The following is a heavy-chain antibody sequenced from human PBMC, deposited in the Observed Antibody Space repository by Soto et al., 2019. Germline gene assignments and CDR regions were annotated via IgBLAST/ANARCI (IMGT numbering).Heavy chain of an antibody. CDR3: ARAGQYYDASGYAD. V-gene: IGHV1-18*01. CDR2: ISVYNGNT. CDR1: GYSFATSG. D-gene: IGHD3-22*01. J-gene: IGHJ4*02. Sequence: QVKLVQSGTEVKKPGASIKVSCKASGYSFATSGMTWVRQAPGQGLEWMGWISVYNGNTNYDQKLQERVTMTTDTSTNTAYLEVRNLRSDDTAVYYCARAGQYYDASGYADWGQGTLVTVS.